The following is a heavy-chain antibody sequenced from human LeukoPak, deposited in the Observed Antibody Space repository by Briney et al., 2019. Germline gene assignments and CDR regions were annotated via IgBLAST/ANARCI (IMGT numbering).Heavy chain of an antibody. CDR1: GGSISSYY. CDR2: IYYSGST. V-gene: IGHV4-59*01. J-gene: IGHJ4*02. CDR3: ARVLITMVRGVIITEGFDY. D-gene: IGHD3-10*01. Sequence: PSETLSLTCTVSGGSISSYYWSWIRQPPGKGLEWIGYIYYSGSTNYNPSLKSRVTISVDTSKNQFSLKLSSVTAADTAVYYCARVLITMVRGVIITEGFDYWGQGTLVTVSS.